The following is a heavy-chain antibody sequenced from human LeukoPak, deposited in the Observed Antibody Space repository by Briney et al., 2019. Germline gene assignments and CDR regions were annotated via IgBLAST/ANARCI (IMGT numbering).Heavy chain of an antibody. D-gene: IGHD1-26*01. CDR3: AKDDPTGRYL. CDR1: GFTFSSFG. V-gene: IGHV3-30*02. J-gene: IGHJ4*02. Sequence: AGGSPRLSCTTSGFTFSSFGMHWVRQTPGKGLEWLTFIHNYETTEYYADSAKGRFTISRDNSKNTVYLQMNSLRIEDTAVYYCAKDDPTGRYLWGQGTLVTVSS. CDR2: IHNYETTE.